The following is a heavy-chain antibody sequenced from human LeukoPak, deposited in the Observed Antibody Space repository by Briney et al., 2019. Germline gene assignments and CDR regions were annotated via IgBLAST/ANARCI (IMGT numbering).Heavy chain of an antibody. CDR3: ARDRSHDDAFDL. V-gene: IGHV3-69-1*01. J-gene: IGHJ3*01. Sequence: GGSLRLSCEASGFSFSYYNFNWVRQAPGKGLEWVSSISSGSDMYYADSLKGRFTISRDNAKNSLYLHMSSLRVEDTAVYYCARDRSHDDAFDLWGQGTMATVPS. D-gene: IGHD3-16*01. CDR1: GFSFSYYN. CDR2: ISSGSDM.